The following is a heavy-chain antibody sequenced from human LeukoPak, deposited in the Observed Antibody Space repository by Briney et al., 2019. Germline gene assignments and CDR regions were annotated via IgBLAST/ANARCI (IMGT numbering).Heavy chain of an antibody. J-gene: IGHJ4*02. CDR2: ISGSGGST. CDR1: GFTFSSYA. Sequence: GGSLRLSCAASGFTFSSYAMSWVRQAPGKGLEWVSAISGSGGSTYYADSVKGRFTISRDNSKNTLYLQMNSLRAEDTAVYYCAKDSYYDILTGYWSSSYWGQGTLVTVSS. V-gene: IGHV3-23*01. CDR3: AKDSYYDILTGYWSSSY. D-gene: IGHD3-9*01.